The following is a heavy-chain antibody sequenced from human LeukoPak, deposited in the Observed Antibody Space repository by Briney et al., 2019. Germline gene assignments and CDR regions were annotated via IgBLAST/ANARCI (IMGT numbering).Heavy chain of an antibody. V-gene: IGHV4-31*03. CDR3: AREGEYYDSSGRHDAFDI. CDR1: GGSISSGGYY. Sequence: PSETLSLTCTVSGGSISSGGYYWSWIRQHPGKGLEWIGYIYYSGSTYYNPSLKSRVTISVDTSKNQFSLELSSVTAADTAVYYCAREGEYYDSSGRHDAFDIWGQGTMVTVSS. J-gene: IGHJ3*02. D-gene: IGHD3-22*01. CDR2: IYYSGST.